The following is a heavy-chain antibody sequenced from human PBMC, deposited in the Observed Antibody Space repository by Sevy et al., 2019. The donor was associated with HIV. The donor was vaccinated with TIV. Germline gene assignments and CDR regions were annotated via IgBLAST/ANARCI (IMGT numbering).Heavy chain of an antibody. V-gene: IGHV3-48*03. D-gene: IGHD4-17*01. Sequence: GGSLRLSCAASGFTFSSYEMNWVRQAPGKGLEWVSYISSSGSTIYYADSVKGRFTISRDNAKNSLYLQMNSLRAEDRDVYYCARTDDGDYLMSFDYWGHGTLVTVSS. CDR3: ARTDDGDYLMSFDY. J-gene: IGHJ4*01. CDR1: GFTFSSYE. CDR2: ISSSGSTI.